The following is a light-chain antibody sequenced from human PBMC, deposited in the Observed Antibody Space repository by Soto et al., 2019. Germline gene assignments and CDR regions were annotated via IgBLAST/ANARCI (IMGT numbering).Light chain of an antibody. V-gene: IGKV1-5*01. CDR2: DAS. CDR1: QNIRNW. Sequence: DIQMTQSPSTLSASVGDSVSITCRASQNIRNWLAWYQQKPGKAPKPLIYDASSLKSGVPARFSGSGSGTEFTLTIRSMQPDEFATDDCQQYNTYSTFGQVTRLEIK. CDR3: QQYNTYST. J-gene: IGKJ5*01.